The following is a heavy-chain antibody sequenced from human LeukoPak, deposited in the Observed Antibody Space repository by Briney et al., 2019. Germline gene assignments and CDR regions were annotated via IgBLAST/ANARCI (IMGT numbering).Heavy chain of an antibody. D-gene: IGHD2-2*01. J-gene: IGHJ6*03. Sequence: SETLSLTCAVYGGSFSGYYWSWIRQPPGKGLEWIGEINHSGSTYYNPSLKSRVTMSVDTSRNQFSLRLSFVTAADTAVYYCARQYDSYFYYYLDLWGTGTTVTVSS. CDR1: GGSFSGYY. CDR3: ARQYDSYFYYYLDL. V-gene: IGHV4-34*01. CDR2: INHSGST.